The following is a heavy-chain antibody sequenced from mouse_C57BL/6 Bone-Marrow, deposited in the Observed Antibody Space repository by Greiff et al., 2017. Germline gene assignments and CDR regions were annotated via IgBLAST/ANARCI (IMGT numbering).Heavy chain of an antibody. D-gene: IGHD1-1*01. V-gene: IGHV1-81*01. J-gene: IGHJ2*01. CDR2: IYPSSGNT. CDR1: GYTFTSYG. CDR3: AYYYGSPHYFDY. Sequence: QVQLKQSGAELARPGASVKLSCKASGYTFTSYGISWVKQRTGQGLEWIGEIYPSSGNTYYNEKFKGKATLTADKSSSTAYMELRSLKSEDSAVYYCAYYYGSPHYFDYWGQGTTLTVSS.